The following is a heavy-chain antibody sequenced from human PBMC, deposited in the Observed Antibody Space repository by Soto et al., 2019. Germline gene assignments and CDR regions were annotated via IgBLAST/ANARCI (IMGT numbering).Heavy chain of an antibody. J-gene: IGHJ6*03. CDR2: ISWNSGSI. CDR3: AKDTGKINYDILTGYYNPFYYYYYMDV. CDR1: GFTFDDYA. D-gene: IGHD3-9*01. Sequence: GGSLRLSCAASGFTFDDYAMHWVRQAPGKGLEWVSGISWNSGSIGYADSVKGRFTISRDNAKNSLYLQMNSLRAEDTALYYCAKDTGKINYDILTGYYNPFYYYYYMDVWGKGTTVTVS. V-gene: IGHV3-9*01.